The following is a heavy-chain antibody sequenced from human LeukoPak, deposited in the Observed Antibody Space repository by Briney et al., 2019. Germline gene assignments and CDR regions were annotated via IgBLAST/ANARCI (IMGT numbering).Heavy chain of an antibody. Sequence: SQTLSLTCAISGDTVTSSSAGWNWIRHGPSIGFKWLGRAYYRNTWYNDYAVSVKSRITINPDTSKNQFSRQLNSVTPEDTAVYYCVRDDVREGGTLDCWLEATL. CDR1: GDTVTSSSAG. D-gene: IGHD1-26*01. V-gene: IGHV6-1*01. CDR3: VRDDVREGGTLDC. CDR2: AYYRNTWYN. J-gene: IGHJ4*02.